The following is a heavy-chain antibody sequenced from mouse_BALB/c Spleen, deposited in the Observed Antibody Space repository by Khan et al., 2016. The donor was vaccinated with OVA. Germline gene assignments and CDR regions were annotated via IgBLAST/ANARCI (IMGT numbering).Heavy chain of an antibody. CDR1: GYTFTDFT. Sequence: QIQLVQSGTELVKPGVSVKISCKGSGYTFTDFTMHWMKQSHAMSLEWIGVISTYYGDADYNQKFKGKATMTVDKSSNTAYMDLARLTSEDSAIYFWARGGVGDRFLYWGQGTLVTVSA. D-gene: IGHD1-1*02. CDR3: ARGGVGDRFLY. CDR2: ISTYYGDA. J-gene: IGHJ3*01. V-gene: IGHV1S137*01.